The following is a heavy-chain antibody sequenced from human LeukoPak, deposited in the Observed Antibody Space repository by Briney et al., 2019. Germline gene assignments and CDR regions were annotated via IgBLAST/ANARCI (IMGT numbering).Heavy chain of an antibody. J-gene: IGHJ3*01. D-gene: IGHD2-21*02. Sequence: PGGSLRLSCAASGFTFSNYAMTWVRQGPGKGLEWVSAISGNGGVTYYADSVKGRFTISRDNSKNTLFLQMNSLRAEDTAVFYCARGRLDGFDLWGQGTMVTVSS. CDR3: ARGRLDGFDL. V-gene: IGHV3-23*01. CDR1: GFTFSNYA. CDR2: ISGNGGVT.